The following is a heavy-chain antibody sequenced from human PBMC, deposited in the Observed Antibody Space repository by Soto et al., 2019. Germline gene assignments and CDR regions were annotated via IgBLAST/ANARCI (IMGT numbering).Heavy chain of an antibody. CDR2: IYYSGGT. CDR3: ARWYGGNFDY. D-gene: IGHD1-26*01. J-gene: IGHJ4*02. CDR1: GGSISSYY. Sequence: QVQLQESGPGLVKPSETLSLTCTVSGGSISSYYWSWIRQPPGKGLEWIGYIYYSGGTNYNPSLKSRDTNSVDTSKTQFSLKLSSLAAADTAVYYSARWYGGNFDYWGQGTLVTVSS. V-gene: IGHV4-59*01.